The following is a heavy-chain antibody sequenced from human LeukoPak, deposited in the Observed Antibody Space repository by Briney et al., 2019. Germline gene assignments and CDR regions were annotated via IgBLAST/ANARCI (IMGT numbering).Heavy chain of an antibody. V-gene: IGHV4-4*07. CDR2: IYTSGST. CDR3: ARDIKDIVAAPPGFDY. CDR1: GGSISSYY. D-gene: IGHD5-12*01. Sequence: PSETLSLTCTVSGGSISSYYWSWIRQPAGKGLEWIGRIYTSGSTNYNPSLKSRVTMSVDTSKNQFSLKPSSVTAADTAVYYCARDIKDIVAAPPGFDYWGQGTLVTVSS. J-gene: IGHJ4*02.